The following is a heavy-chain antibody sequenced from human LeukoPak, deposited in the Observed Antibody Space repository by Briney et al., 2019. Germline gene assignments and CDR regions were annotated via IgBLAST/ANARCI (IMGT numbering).Heavy chain of an antibody. J-gene: IGHJ4*02. CDR1: GYTFTSYY. D-gene: IGHD5-24*01. CDR2: ISPSGGST. Sequence: ASVEVSCKASGYTFTSYYMHWVRQAPGHGLEWMGLISPSGGSTSYAQKFQGRVTMTSDTSTSTVYMELSSLRSEDTAVYYCARARVMATMRPYFDYWGQGTLVTVSS. V-gene: IGHV1-46*01. CDR3: ARARVMATMRPYFDY.